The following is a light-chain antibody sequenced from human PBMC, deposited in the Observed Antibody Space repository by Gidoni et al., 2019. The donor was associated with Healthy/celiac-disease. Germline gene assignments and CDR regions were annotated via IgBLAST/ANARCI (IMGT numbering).Light chain of an antibody. CDR2: KAS. CDR3: QQYNSYSQT. CDR1: QSISSW. J-gene: IGKJ3*01. Sequence: DIQMTQSPSTLSASVGDRVTITCRASQSISSWLAWYHQKPGKAPKLLIYKASSLESGVPSRFSGSGSGTEFTLTISSLQPDDFATYYCQQYNSYSQTFGPGTKVDIK. V-gene: IGKV1-5*03.